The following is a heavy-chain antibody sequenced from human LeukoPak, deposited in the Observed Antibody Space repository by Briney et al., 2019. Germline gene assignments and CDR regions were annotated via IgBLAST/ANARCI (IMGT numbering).Heavy chain of an antibody. CDR3: AKAVATTWLFDY. V-gene: IGHV3-23*01. Sequence: PGGSLGLSCAASGFTYSSYAMSWVRQAPGKGLEWVSGISGSGDSPYYADSVIGRFTISRDNSKNTLYLQMNSLRAEDTAVYYCAKAVATTWLFDYWGQGTLVAVSS. J-gene: IGHJ4*02. CDR1: GFTYSSYA. D-gene: IGHD5-12*01. CDR2: ISGSGDSP.